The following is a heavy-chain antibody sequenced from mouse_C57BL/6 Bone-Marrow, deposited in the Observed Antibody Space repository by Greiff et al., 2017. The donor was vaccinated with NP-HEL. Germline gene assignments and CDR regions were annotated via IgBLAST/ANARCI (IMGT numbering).Heavy chain of an antibody. CDR2: ISDGGSYT. Sequence: EVQLVESGGGLVKPGGSLKLSCAASGFTFSSYAMSWVRQTPEKRLEWVATISDGGSYTYYPDNVKGRFTISRDNAKNNLYLQMSHLKSEDTAMYYCARRAAQGGRYYFDYWGQGTTLTVSS. CDR1: GFTFSSYA. CDR3: ARRAAQGGRYYFDY. V-gene: IGHV5-4*03. J-gene: IGHJ2*01. D-gene: IGHD3-2*02.